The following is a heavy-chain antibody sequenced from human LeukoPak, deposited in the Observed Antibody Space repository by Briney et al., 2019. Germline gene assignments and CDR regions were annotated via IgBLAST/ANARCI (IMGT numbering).Heavy chain of an antibody. D-gene: IGHD2-21*01. Sequence: SVKVSCKASGGTFSSYAISWVRQAPGQGLEWMGGIIPIFGTANYAQKFQGRVTITADESTSTAYMELSSLRSEDTAVYYCARDTTSIAYCGGDCYSDALDIWGQGTMVTVSS. CDR2: IIPIFGTA. V-gene: IGHV1-69*01. CDR3: ARDTTSIAYCGGDCYSDALDI. J-gene: IGHJ3*02. CDR1: GGTFSSYA.